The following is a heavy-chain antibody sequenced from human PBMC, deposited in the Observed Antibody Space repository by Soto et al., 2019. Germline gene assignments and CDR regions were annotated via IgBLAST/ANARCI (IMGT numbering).Heavy chain of an antibody. J-gene: IGHJ4*02. Sequence: SVKASCKASGGTFSSYAISWVRQAPGQGLEWMGGIIPIFGTANYAQKFQGRVTITADESTSTAYMELSSLRSEDTAVYYCARDQYCISTSCYPFRYWGQGTLVTVSS. CDR2: IIPIFGTA. V-gene: IGHV1-69*13. CDR1: GGTFSSYA. D-gene: IGHD2-2*01. CDR3: ARDQYCISTSCYPFRY.